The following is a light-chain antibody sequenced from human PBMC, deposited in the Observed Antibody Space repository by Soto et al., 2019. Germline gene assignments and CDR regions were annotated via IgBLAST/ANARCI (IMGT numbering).Light chain of an antibody. Sequence: VLPQSPGPLSLSPGARAPLSCRASQSVSSSFLAWSQQRPGQAPRLLIYAASNTAPGIPDRFSGSGSGTDFTLTISRLEPEDFAVYYRQEYGTSRTFGQGTKVDIK. CDR2: AAS. CDR1: QSVSSSF. CDR3: QEYGTSRT. V-gene: IGKV3-20*01. J-gene: IGKJ1*01.